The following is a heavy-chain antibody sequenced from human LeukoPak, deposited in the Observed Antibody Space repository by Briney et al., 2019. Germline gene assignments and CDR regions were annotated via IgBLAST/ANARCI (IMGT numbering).Heavy chain of an antibody. CDR1: GFTVSSNY. J-gene: IGHJ4*02. CDR3: ARNDFGSGWLGDC. Sequence: GGSLRLSCAASGFTVSSNYMSWVRQAPGKGLEWVSTIGGGGGGTYYADSVKGRFTISRDTSKNTLFLQMNSLRVEDTAVYYCARNDFGSGWLGDCWGQGTLVTVFS. V-gene: IGHV3-23*01. D-gene: IGHD6-19*01. CDR2: IGGGGGGT.